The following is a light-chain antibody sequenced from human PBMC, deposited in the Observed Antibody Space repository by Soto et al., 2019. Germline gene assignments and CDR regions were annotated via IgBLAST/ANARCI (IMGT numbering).Light chain of an antibody. Sequence: DIQMTQSPSTLSASVGDRVTITCRASQSISSWLAWYQQKPGKAPKLLIYDASSLESGVPSRFSGSGSGTEFTLTISSLQPDDFSTYYCQQYNSYSWTFGQVTTLYIK. CDR1: QSISSW. V-gene: IGKV1-5*01. CDR3: QQYNSYSWT. CDR2: DAS. J-gene: IGKJ1*01.